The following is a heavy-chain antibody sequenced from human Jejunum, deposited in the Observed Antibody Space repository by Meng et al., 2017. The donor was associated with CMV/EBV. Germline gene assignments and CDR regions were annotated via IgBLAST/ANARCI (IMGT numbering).Heavy chain of an antibody. CDR2: IKSKTDFGTI. CDR3: TTARSYGSSDY. CDR1: GFPFNAAC. D-gene: IGHD6-6*01. V-gene: IGHV3-15*01. Sequence: SGFPFNAACMTWVRQAPGKGLEWVGRIKSKTDFGTIDYAPPVRGRFTISRDDSKNVLYVDMNSLKTEDTAVYFCTTARSYGSSDYWGPGTLVTVSS. J-gene: IGHJ4*02.